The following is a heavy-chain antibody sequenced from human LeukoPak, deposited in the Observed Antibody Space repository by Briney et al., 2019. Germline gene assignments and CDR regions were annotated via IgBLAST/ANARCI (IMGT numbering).Heavy chain of an antibody. CDR1: GYTFTSYY. V-gene: IGHV1-46*01. J-gene: IGHJ4*02. CDR2: INPSGGST. Sequence: ASVKVSCKASGYTFTSYYMHWVRQAPGQGLEWMGIINPSGGSTSYAQKFQGRVTMTRDMSTSTVYMELSSLRAEDTAVYYCATSRGSWPDYFDYWGQGTLVTVSS. D-gene: IGHD6-13*01. CDR3: ATSRGSWPDYFDY.